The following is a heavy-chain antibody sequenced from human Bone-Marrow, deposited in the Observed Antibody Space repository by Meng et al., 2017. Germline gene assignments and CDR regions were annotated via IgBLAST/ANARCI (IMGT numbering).Heavy chain of an antibody. V-gene: IGHV4-4*07. J-gene: IGHJ2*01. CDR2: IYTSGST. D-gene: IGHD3-22*01. CDR3: ARDNYYDSSGYTRTYWYFDL. Sequence: VRLAVSGPVLVDPSETLSFTCTAPGGSISSYYWGWIRQPAGKGLEWIGRIYTSGSTNYNPSLKSRVTMSVDTSKNQFSLKLSSVTAADTAVYYCARDNYYDSSGYTRTYWYFDLWGRGTLVTVSS. CDR1: GGSISSYY.